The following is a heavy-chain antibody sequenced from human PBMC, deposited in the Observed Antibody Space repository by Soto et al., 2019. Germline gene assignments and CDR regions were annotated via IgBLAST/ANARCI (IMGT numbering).Heavy chain of an antibody. V-gene: IGHV1-69*02. CDR3: ASTYYYYYGMDV. Sequence: QVQLVQSGAEVKKPGSSVKVSCKASGGTFSSYTISWVRQAPGQGLEWMGRIIPILGIANYARKFQGRVTITADKSTSTAYMELSSLRSEDTAVYYCASTYYYYYGMDVWGQGTTVTVSS. J-gene: IGHJ6*02. CDR1: GGTFSSYT. CDR2: IIPILGIA.